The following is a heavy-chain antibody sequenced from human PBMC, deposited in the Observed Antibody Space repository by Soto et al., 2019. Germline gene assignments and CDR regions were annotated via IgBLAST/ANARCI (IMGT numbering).Heavy chain of an antibody. CDR1: VGSIVINY. J-gene: IGHJ4*02. CDR3: ARVYCSSVSCYSLVD. Sequence: PSETLSLTCTFSVGSIVINYWSWIRQPPGKGLEWIGYIYNNGNTNYNPSLKSRVTISVDTSKKQFSLKLRSVTAADTAVYHCARVYCSSVSCYSLVDWGQGTLVTVSS. V-gene: IGHV4-59*13. CDR2: IYNNGNT. D-gene: IGHD2-2*01.